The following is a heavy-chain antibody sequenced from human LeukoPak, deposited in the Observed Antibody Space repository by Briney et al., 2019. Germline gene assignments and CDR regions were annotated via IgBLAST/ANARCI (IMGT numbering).Heavy chain of an antibody. CDR3: ARDLRNYDSSGSLDY. Sequence: ASVKVSCKASGYPVSSYYMHWGRQAPGHRLEWMGVSRPSGGSTSYAQKFQGRVTMTRDTSTRTVYIELSSLRSEGTAVYYCARDLRNYDSSGSLDYWGQGTLVTVSS. CDR1: GYPVSSYY. D-gene: IGHD3-22*01. V-gene: IGHV1-46*01. J-gene: IGHJ4*02. CDR2: SRPSGGST.